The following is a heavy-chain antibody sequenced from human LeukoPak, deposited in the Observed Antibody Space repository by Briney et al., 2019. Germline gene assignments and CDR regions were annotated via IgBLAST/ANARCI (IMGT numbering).Heavy chain of an antibody. CDR2: ISAYNGNT. Sequence: GASVKVSCKASGYTFTSYGISWVRQAPGQGLEWMGCISAYNGNTYYAQKLQGRVTMTTDTSTSTAYMELRSLRSDDTAVYYCARTFLERITMIVVVSLPDYWGQGTLVTVSS. J-gene: IGHJ4*02. CDR3: ARTFLERITMIVVVSLPDY. D-gene: IGHD3-22*01. V-gene: IGHV1-18*01. CDR1: GYTFTSYG.